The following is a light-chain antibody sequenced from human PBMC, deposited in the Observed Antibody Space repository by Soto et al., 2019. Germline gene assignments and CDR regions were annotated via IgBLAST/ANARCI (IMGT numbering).Light chain of an antibody. CDR3: TSYTSRDTVL. Sequence: QSALTQPASVSGSPGQSINISCTGTSNDVGGYSYLSWYQQHPGKAPKLIIFEVNNRPSGVSDRFSGSKSGNTASLAISGLQREDEADYYWTSYTSRDTVLFGGGTKLTVL. CDR2: EVN. V-gene: IGLV2-14*01. J-gene: IGLJ2*01. CDR1: SNDVGGYSY.